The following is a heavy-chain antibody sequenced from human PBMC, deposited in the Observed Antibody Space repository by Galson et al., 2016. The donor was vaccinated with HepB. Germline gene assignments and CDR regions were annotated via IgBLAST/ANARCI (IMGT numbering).Heavy chain of an antibody. V-gene: IGHV3-23*01. Sequence: SLRLSCAASGFTFINYNMNWVRQAPGKGLEWVSAISGSGGSTYYADSVKGRFTISRDNSKNSLYLQMNSLRAEDTAVYFCARDRSSGWYCDSWGQGTLVTVSS. CDR2: ISGSGGST. D-gene: IGHD6-19*01. J-gene: IGHJ4*02. CDR1: GFTFINYN. CDR3: ARDRSSGWYCDS.